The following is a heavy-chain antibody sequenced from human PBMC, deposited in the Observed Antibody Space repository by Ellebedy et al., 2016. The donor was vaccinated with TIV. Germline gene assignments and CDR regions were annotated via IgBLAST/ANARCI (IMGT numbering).Heavy chain of an antibody. V-gene: IGHV3-72*01. CDR1: GFSLTDYS. D-gene: IGHD1-1*01. J-gene: IGHJ4*02. CDR2: IRKKADSHTT. CDR3: ARVGMWTTGTTEVDY. Sequence: GESLKISXVVSGFSLTDYSMNWVRQAPGKGLEWVGRIRKKADSHTTEYATSVKGRFTISRDDSKNSLYLQMNSLRTEDTATYYCARVGMWTTGTTEVDYWGQGTLVTVSS.